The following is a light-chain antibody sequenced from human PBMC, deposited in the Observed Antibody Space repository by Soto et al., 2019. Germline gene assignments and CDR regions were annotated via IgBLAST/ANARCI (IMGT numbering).Light chain of an antibody. Sequence: EIVMTQSPATLSVSPGERVTLSCRASQSVGTYLAWYQHKPGQPPRLLIYGASTMATGIPCRFSGSGSGTVFTLAISSLQFEDFAVDFCQQCSCLPLFTFGQGRRLQIK. V-gene: IGKV3-15*01. J-gene: IGKJ5*01. CDR3: QQCSCLPLFT. CDR2: GAS. CDR1: QSVGTY.